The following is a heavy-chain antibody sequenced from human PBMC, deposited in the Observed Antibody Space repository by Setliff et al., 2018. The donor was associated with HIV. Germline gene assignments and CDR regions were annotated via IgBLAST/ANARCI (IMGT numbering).Heavy chain of an antibody. J-gene: IGHJ3*02. Sequence: KVSCKASGGTFSTYTVNWVRQAPGRGLEWMGGIISMFGTGNYAQKFQDRVTITADESTSTAYMELTSLRSEDTAVYYCVRSLRYCSGGGCSSDWVYDAFDIWGQGTMVTVS. V-gene: IGHV1-69*01. CDR3: VRSLRYCSGGGCSSDWVYDAFDI. D-gene: IGHD2-15*01. CDR2: IISMFGTG. CDR1: GGTFSTYT.